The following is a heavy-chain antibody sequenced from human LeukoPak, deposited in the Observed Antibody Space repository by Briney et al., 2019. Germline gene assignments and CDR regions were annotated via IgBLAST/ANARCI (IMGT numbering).Heavy chain of an antibody. J-gene: IGHJ4*02. CDR1: GFTFSSYS. V-gene: IGHV3-21*01. CDR3: ARDPAVALPRNFDY. Sequence: GGSLRLSCAASGFTFSSYSMNWVRQAPGKGLEWVSSISSSSSYIYYADSVKGRFTISRDNAKNSLYLQMNSLRAEDTAVYYCARDPAVALPRNFDYWGQGTLVTVSS. CDR2: ISSSSSYI. D-gene: IGHD6-19*01.